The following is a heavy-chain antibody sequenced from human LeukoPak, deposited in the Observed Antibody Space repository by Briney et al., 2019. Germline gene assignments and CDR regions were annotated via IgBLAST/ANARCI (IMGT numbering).Heavy chain of an antibody. J-gene: IGHJ6*03. CDR1: GFTFSSYS. V-gene: IGHV3-48*01. CDR3: ARGAAADSRYRYYYYMDV. D-gene: IGHD6-13*01. CDR2: ISSSRSTI. Sequence: GGSLRLSCAASGFTFSSYSMNWVRQAPGKGLEWVSYISSSRSTIYYADSVKGRFTISRDNAKNSLYLQMNSLRAEDTAVYYCARGAAADSRYRYYYYMDVWGKGTTVTISS.